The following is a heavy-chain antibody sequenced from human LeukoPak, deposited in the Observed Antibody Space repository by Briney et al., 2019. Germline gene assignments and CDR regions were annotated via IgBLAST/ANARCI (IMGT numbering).Heavy chain of an antibody. J-gene: IGHJ6*03. D-gene: IGHD1-26*01. Sequence: ASVKVSCKASGYTFTSYGIRWVRQAPGQGLEWMGWISPYNGNTNYAQKLKGRVTMTTDTATSTAYMEMRSLRSDDTAVYYCARRVGWELHYYYSYYMDVWGKGTTVTVSS. CDR3: ARRVGWELHYYYSYYMDV. V-gene: IGHV1-18*04. CDR2: ISPYNGNT. CDR1: GYTFTSYG.